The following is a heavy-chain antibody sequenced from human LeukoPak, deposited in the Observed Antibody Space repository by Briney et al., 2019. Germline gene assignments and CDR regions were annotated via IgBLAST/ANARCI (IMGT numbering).Heavy chain of an antibody. V-gene: IGHV3-66*02. CDR1: GFTVSSNY. Sequence: GGSLRLSCAASGFTVSSNYMSWARQAPGKGLEWVSVIYSGGSTYYADSVKGRFTISRDNSKNTLYLQMNSLRAEDTAVYYCARDGDFGDYYYYYGMDVWGQGTTVTVSS. CDR3: ARDGDFGDYYYYYGMDV. J-gene: IGHJ6*02. CDR2: IYSGGST. D-gene: IGHD4-17*01.